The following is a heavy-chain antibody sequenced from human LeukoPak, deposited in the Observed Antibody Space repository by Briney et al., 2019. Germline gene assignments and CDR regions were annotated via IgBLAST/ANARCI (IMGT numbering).Heavy chain of an antibody. CDR1: GGSISNYY. Sequence: PSETLSLTCSVSGGSISNYYWAWIRQHPGKGLEWIGYIYYSGSTYSNPSLKSRLTMSVDISKNQFSLKLSSVTAADTAVYYCARGVKGLRGAFDIWGQGTMVTVSS. V-gene: IGHV4-59*06. J-gene: IGHJ3*02. CDR2: IYYSGST. D-gene: IGHD3-10*01. CDR3: ARGVKGLRGAFDI.